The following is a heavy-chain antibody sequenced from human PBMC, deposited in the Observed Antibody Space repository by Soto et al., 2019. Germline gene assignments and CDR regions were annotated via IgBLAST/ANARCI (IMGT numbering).Heavy chain of an antibody. CDR3: ARGLIAAAGTNDYYGMDV. Sequence: SVKVSCKASGGTFSSYAISWVRQAPGQGLEWMGRIIPILGIANYAQKFQGRVTITADKSTSTAYMELSSLRSEDTAVYYCARGLIAAAGTNDYYGMDVWGQGTTVTVPS. CDR2: IIPILGIA. V-gene: IGHV1-69*04. J-gene: IGHJ6*02. D-gene: IGHD6-13*01. CDR1: GGTFSSYA.